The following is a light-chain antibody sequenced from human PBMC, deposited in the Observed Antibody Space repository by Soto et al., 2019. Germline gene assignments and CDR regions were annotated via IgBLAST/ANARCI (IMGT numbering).Light chain of an antibody. CDR1: SSDVGGYNY. V-gene: IGLV2-14*01. Sequence: QSVLTQPASVSGSPGQSITISCTGTSSDVGGYNYVSWYQQHPGKAPKLMIYDVSNRPSGVSNRFSGSKSGNTASLTISGLQAEDEADYYCSSYTSSSTPYVFGTGTRSP. CDR2: DVS. J-gene: IGLJ1*01. CDR3: SSYTSSSTPYV.